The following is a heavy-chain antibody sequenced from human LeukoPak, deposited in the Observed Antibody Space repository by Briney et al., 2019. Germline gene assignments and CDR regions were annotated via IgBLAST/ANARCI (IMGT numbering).Heavy chain of an antibody. CDR2: IYHSGST. CDR1: GYSISSGYY. CDR3: AREWVVVPAASGSDAFDI. D-gene: IGHD2-2*01. J-gene: IGHJ3*02. Sequence: PSETLSLTCTVSGYSISSGYYWGWIRQPPGKGLERIGSIYHSGSTYYNPSLKSRVTISVDTSKNQFSLKLSSVTAADTAVYYCAREWVVVPAASGSDAFDIWGQGTMVTVSS. V-gene: IGHV4-38-2*02.